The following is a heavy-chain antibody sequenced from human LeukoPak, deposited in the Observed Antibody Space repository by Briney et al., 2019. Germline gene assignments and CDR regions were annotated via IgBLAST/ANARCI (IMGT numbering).Heavy chain of an antibody. CDR2: IYPGDSDT. D-gene: IGHD6-19*01. J-gene: IGHJ4*02. V-gene: IGHV5-51*01. CDR1: GYSFTSYW. Sequence: GESLKISCKGSGYSFTSYWIGWVRQMPGKGLEWMGIIYPGDSDTRYSPSFQGQVTISADKSISTAYLQWSSLKASDTAMYYCARQGPVMGSGWYLYYFDYWGQGTLVTVSS. CDR3: ARQGPVMGSGWYLYYFDY.